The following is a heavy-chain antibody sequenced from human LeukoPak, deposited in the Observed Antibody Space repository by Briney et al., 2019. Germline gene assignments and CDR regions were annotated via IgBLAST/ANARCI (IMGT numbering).Heavy chain of an antibody. Sequence: NAGEALKTSLKCSGYSFTSYWIGWVRQMPGKGLGLMGIIYPGDSDTRYSPSFQGQVTISADKTISTAYLQWSSLKASDTGMNYSTRRTVTTLDYWGQGTLVTVSS. J-gene: IGHJ4*02. V-gene: IGHV5-51*01. CDR3: TRRTVTTLDY. D-gene: IGHD4-17*01. CDR2: IYPGDSDT. CDR1: GYSFTSYW.